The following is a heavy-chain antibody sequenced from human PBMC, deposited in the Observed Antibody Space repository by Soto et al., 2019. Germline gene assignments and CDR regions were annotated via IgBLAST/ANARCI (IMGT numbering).Heavy chain of an antibody. J-gene: IGHJ4*02. D-gene: IGHD3-16*02. CDR2: INPNSGGT. Sequence: GASVKVSCKASGYTFTGYYMHWVRQAPGQGLEWMGWINPNSGGTNYAQKFQGWVTMTRDTSISTAYMELSRLRSDDTAVYYCARGKMGTYYDYIWGSYRPRGFDYWGQGTLVTVSS. CDR1: GYTFTGYY. CDR3: ARGKMGTYYDYIWGSYRPRGFDY. V-gene: IGHV1-2*04.